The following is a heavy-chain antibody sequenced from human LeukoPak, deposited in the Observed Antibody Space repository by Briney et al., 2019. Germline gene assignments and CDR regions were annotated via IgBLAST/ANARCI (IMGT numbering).Heavy chain of an antibody. CDR2: ISAYNGNT. CDR1: GYTFTSCG. Sequence: ASVKVSCKASGYTFTSCGISWVRQAPGQGLEWMGWISAYNGNTNYAQKLQGRVTMTTDTSTSTAYMELRSLRSDDTAVYYCARALVVPAAMGGFVDYWGQGTLVTVSS. D-gene: IGHD2-2*01. V-gene: IGHV1-18*01. CDR3: ARALVVPAAMGGFVDY. J-gene: IGHJ4*02.